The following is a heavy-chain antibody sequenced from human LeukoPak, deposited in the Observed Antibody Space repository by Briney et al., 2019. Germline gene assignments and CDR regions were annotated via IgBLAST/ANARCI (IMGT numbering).Heavy chain of an antibody. J-gene: IGHJ3*01. D-gene: IGHD2-21*02. CDR1: GFAFSSYS. CDR2: ISSSSSYI. V-gene: IGHV3-21*04. CDR3: ARDTTAYCGGDCYPGS. Sequence: TGGSLRLSCAASGFAFSSYSMNWVRQAPGKGLEWVSSISSSSSYIYYADSVKGRFTISRDNAKNSLYLQMNSLRAEDTAVYYCARDTTAYCGGDCYPGSWGQGTMVTVSS.